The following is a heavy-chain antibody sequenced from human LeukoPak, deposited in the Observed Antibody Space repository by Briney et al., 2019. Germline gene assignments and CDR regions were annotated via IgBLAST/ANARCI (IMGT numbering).Heavy chain of an antibody. J-gene: IGHJ3*02. V-gene: IGHV1-2*02. D-gene: IGHD3-22*01. CDR2: INPNSGGT. Sequence: GASVKVSCKASGYTFTGYYMHWVRQAPGQGLEWMGWINPNSGGTNYAQKFQGRVTMTRDTSISTAYMELSRLRSDDTAVYYCARTYYYDSSGYYDGGNDAFDIWGQGTVVTVSS. CDR1: GYTFTGYY. CDR3: ARTYYYDSSGYYDGGNDAFDI.